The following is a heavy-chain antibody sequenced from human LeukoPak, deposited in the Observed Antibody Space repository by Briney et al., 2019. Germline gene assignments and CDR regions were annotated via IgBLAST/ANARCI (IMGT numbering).Heavy chain of an antibody. CDR3: AKSSYYDASGYYREYYLDY. D-gene: IGHD3-22*01. V-gene: IGHV3-30*18. CDR2: ISYDGSNK. J-gene: IGHJ4*02. Sequence: GGSLRLSCAASGFTFSSYGMHWVRQAPGKGLEWVAVISYDGSNKYYADSVKGRFTISRDKTKNTVYLQMNSLRAEDTAVYYCAKSSYYDASGYYREYYLDYWGQGTLVTVSS. CDR1: GFTFSSYG.